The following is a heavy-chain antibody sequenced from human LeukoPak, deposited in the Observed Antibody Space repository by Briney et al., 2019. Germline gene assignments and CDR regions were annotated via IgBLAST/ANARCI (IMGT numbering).Heavy chain of an antibody. CDR1: GYTFTSYA. CDR2: FIPIFGTA. V-gene: IGHV1-69*13. J-gene: IGHJ5*02. D-gene: IGHD3-10*01. CDR3: AGDWYYYGSGRVSGWFDP. Sequence: GASVKVSCKASGYTFTSYAISWGRQAPGQGLEWMVGFIPIFGTANYAQKFQGRVTITADESTSTAYMELSRLRSEDTAVYYCAGDWYYYGSGRVSGWFDPWGQGTLVTVSS.